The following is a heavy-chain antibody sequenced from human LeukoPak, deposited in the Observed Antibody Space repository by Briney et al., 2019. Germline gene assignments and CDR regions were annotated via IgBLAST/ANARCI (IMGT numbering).Heavy chain of an antibody. Sequence: GGSLRLSCAASGFMFSSSDMNWVRQAPGKGLEWVSYISSTSSTIYYADSVKGRFTISRDNAKNSLYLQMNSLRAEDTAVYYCARAHPGDYSDFQFDYWGQGTLVTVSS. D-gene: IGHD4-11*01. CDR3: ARAHPGDYSDFQFDY. CDR1: GFMFSSSD. V-gene: IGHV3-48*01. CDR2: ISSTSSTI. J-gene: IGHJ4*02.